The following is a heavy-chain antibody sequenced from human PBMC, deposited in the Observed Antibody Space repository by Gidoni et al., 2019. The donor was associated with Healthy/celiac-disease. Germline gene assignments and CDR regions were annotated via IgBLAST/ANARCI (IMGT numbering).Heavy chain of an antibody. CDR1: GGSFSGYY. J-gene: IGHJ5*02. V-gene: IGHV4-34*01. CDR2: INHSGST. D-gene: IGHD3-3*01. CDR3: ARGRCWSGYYIIGHWFDP. Sequence: TLSLICAVYGGSFSGYYWSWIRQPPGKGLEWIGEINHSGSTNYNPSLKSRVTISVDTSKNQFSLKLSSVTAADTAVYYCARGRCWSGYYIIGHWFDPWGQGTLVTVSS.